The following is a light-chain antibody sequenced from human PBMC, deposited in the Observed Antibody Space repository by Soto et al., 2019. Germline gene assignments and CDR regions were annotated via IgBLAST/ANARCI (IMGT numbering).Light chain of an antibody. CDR1: SSDVGGYNY. CDR3: SSYTSSSTVV. Sequence: QPASVSGSPGQSITISCTGTSSDVGGYNYVSWYQQHPGKAPKLMIYDVSNRPSGVSNRISGSKSGNTASLTISGLQAEDVADYYCSSYTSSSTVVFGGGTKLPVL. CDR2: DVS. J-gene: IGLJ2*01. V-gene: IGLV2-14*01.